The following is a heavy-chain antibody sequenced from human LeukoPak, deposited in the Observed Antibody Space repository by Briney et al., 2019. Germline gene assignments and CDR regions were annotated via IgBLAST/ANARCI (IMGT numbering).Heavy chain of an antibody. J-gene: IGHJ6*02. Sequence: GASVKVSCKASGGTFSSYAISWVRQAPGQGLEWMGGIIPILGIANYAQKFQGRVTITADKSTSTAYMELSSLRSEDTAVYYCASAFIAAAGTVAYYYYYGMDVWGQGTTVTVSS. CDR3: ASAFIAAAGTVAYYYYYGMDV. CDR1: GGTFSSYA. V-gene: IGHV1-69*10. D-gene: IGHD6-13*01. CDR2: IIPILGIA.